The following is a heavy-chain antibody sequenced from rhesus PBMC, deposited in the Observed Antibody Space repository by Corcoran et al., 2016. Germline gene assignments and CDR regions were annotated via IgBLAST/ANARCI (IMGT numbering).Heavy chain of an antibody. CDR3: VRGIQWGRWSLDY. D-gene: IGHD5-42*01. Sequence: QLQLQESGPGLVKPSETLSVTCAVSGGSISSSYWSWIRQAPGKGLEWIGYIYGSGISPTTNPALKSRVTLSVDTSKNQFSLKLSSVTAADTAVYYCVRGIQWGRWSLDYWGQGVLVTVSS. J-gene: IGHJ4*01. CDR1: GGSISSSY. CDR2: IYGSGISP. V-gene: IGHV4-169*01.